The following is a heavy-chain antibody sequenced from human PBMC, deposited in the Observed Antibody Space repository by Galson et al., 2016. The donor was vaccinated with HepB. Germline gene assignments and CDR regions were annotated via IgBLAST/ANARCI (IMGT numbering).Heavy chain of an antibody. CDR1: GFSFSDYH. CDR2: ISGSSTFT. J-gene: IGHJ4*02. V-gene: IGHV3-11*06. D-gene: IGHD3-10*01. CDR3: ARDGVQYFYGSGSTDY. Sequence: SLRLSCAASGFSFSDYHMSWIRQAPGKGLEWLSYISGSSTFTNYADSVKGRFTISRDNAKKSLYLQMNSLRVEDTAIYYCARDGVQYFYGSGSTDYWGQGTLVTVSS.